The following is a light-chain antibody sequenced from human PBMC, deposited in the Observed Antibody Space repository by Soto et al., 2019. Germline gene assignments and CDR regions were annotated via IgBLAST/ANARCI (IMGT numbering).Light chain of an antibody. J-gene: IGKJ5*01. CDR2: GAS. CDR3: QQRNNWPPSIT. V-gene: IGKV3-15*01. CDR1: QSVSSN. Sequence: VMMSLSAATLSVKPGERATLSCRASQSVSSNLAWYQQKPGQAPRLLIYGASTRATGIPARFSGSGSGTDFTLTISSLEPEDFAVYYCQQRNNWPPSITFGQGRLLEVK.